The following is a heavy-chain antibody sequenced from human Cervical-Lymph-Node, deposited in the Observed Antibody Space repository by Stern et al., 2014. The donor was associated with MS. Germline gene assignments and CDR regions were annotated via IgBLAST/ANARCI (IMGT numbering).Heavy chain of an antibody. J-gene: IGHJ4*02. CDR3: ARQTTAWASDV. CDR1: GFKFSIYW. CDR2: TYPCDSET. V-gene: IGHV5-51*01. D-gene: IGHD1-14*01. Sequence: VQLVQSGAELIRPGASLKISCKGSGFKFSIYWIGWVRQIPGKGLEWMGITYPCDSETRCSQSFPGQVTMSADKSNSTAYRQWSSLNASDAAMYFCARQTTAWASDVWGQGTLVTVSS.